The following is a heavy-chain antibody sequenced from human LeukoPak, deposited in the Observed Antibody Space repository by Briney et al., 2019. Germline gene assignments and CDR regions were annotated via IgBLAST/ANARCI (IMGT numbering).Heavy chain of an antibody. D-gene: IGHD2-15*01. V-gene: IGHV2-5*01. CDR3: AHNGLYH. Sequence: ESGPTLVKPTQTLTLTCTFSGFSLSTSGVGVAWIRQSPGQALEWLAVIYWNDDQRYSPSLKSRLTITKDTSKNQVVLTMINMDPADTATYHCAHNGLYHWGQGTLVTVSS. CDR2: IYWNDDQ. CDR1: GFSLSTSGVG. J-gene: IGHJ5*02.